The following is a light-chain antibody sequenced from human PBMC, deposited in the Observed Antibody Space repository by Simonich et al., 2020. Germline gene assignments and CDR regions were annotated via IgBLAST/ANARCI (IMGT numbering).Light chain of an antibody. V-gene: IGLV1-44*01. J-gene: IGLJ3*02. CDR1: SSNIGSNT. Sequence: QSVLTQPPSASGTPGQRVTISCSGSSSNIGSNTVNWYQQLPGTAPKLLIYRKNQRPSGVPDRCSGSKSGTSASLAISGLQSEDEADYYCAAWDDSLNGWVFGGGTKLTVL. CDR3: AAWDDSLNGWV. CDR2: RKN.